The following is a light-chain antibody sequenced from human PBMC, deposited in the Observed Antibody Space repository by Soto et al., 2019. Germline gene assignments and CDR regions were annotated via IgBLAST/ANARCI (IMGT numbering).Light chain of an antibody. Sequence: EIVLTQSPGTLSLSPGERATLSCRASQSVSNNYLAWYQQKPGQAPRLLIYGASSMATGIPDRFSGSGSGTYFTLTISRLEPEDVAVYYCQQYGTSPPVTFGGGTKVEIK. J-gene: IGKJ4*01. CDR1: QSVSNNY. CDR2: GAS. V-gene: IGKV3-20*01. CDR3: QQYGTSPPVT.